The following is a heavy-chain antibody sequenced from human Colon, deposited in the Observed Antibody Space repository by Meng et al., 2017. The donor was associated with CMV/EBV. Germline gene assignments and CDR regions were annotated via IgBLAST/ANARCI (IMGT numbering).Heavy chain of an antibody. CDR1: GYTFSTYD. CDR2: INPNRGST. D-gene: IGHD2-2*01. J-gene: IGHJ6*02. V-gene: IGHV1-46*01. CDR3: ARDHVVGQYYGMDV. Sequence: ASVKVSCKASGYTFSTYDMHWVRQAPGQGLEWMGVINPNRGSTFFAQKFQGRITMTRDTSTSTVYMELSSLRSEDTAVYYCARDHVVGQYYGMDVWGQGTTVTVSS.